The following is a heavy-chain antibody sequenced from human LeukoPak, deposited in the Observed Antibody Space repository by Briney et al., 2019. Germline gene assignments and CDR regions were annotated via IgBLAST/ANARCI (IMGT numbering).Heavy chain of an antibody. J-gene: IGHJ6*03. V-gene: IGHV4-4*07. Sequence: SEPLSLTCTVSGGSISSYYWSWIRQPAGKGLEGIGRFYTSGSTNYNPSLKSRVTMSVDTSKNHFSLELSTVTAADSAVYFCARGRVSASSWSSTYYYYCYMDVWGKGTTVTVSS. CDR2: FYTSGST. D-gene: IGHD6-13*01. CDR1: GGSISSYY. CDR3: ARGRVSASSWSSTYYYYCYMDV.